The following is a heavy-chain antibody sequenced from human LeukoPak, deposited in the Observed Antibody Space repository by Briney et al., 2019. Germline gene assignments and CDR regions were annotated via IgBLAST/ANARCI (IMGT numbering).Heavy chain of an antibody. CDR2: IYYSGST. CDR3: ARDKERYGDLNFDY. J-gene: IGHJ4*02. Sequence: NPSETLSLTCTVSGGSISSYYWSWIRQPPGKGLEWIGYIYYSGSTNYNPSLKSRVTISVDTSKNQFSLKLSSVTAADTAVYYCARDKERYGDLNFDYWGQGTLVTVSS. V-gene: IGHV4-59*01. CDR1: GGSISSYY. D-gene: IGHD4-17*01.